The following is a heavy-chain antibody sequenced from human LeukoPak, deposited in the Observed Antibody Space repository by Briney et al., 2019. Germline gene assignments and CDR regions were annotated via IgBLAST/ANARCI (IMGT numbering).Heavy chain of an antibody. V-gene: IGHV3-21*01. CDR3: ARFAAGGSYYYYMDV. Sequence: GGSLRLSCAASGFSFSAYNMNWVRQAPGKGLEWVSSFSSNGDYTYYADSVKGRFTISRDNAKNSLYLQMNSLRAEDTAVYYCARFAAGGSYYYYMDVWGKGTTVTVSS. CDR1: GFSFSAYN. CDR2: FSSNGDYT. J-gene: IGHJ6*03. D-gene: IGHD6-25*01.